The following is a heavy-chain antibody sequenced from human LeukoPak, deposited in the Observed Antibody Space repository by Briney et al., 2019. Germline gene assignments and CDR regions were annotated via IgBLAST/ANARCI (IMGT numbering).Heavy chain of an antibody. D-gene: IGHD2-8*01. CDR3: ARHDNVPVIRHGFDH. V-gene: IGHV4-39*01. CDR1: GGSISSGAYY. CDR2: IYYSGST. Sequence: MTSETLSLTCTVSGGSISSGAYYWGWIRQPPGKGLEWLGSIYYSGSTYYTPSLKSRVTMFVDTSKNHFSLKLSSVTAADTAVYYCARHDNVPVIRHGFDHWGQGTLVTVSS. J-gene: IGHJ4*02.